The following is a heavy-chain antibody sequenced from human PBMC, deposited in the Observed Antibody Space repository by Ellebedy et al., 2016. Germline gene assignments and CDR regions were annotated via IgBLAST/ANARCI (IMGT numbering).Heavy chain of an antibody. D-gene: IGHD4-17*01. CDR3: ATKRYGASDI. CDR2: IYTTGAT. Sequence: GESLKISXAASGFTVSSNDMNWVRQAPGKGLEWVSLIYTTGATYYADSVKGRFTISRDNSKKTLFLQMNSLRAEDTAMYYCATKRYGASDIWGQGTKVTVSS. CDR1: GFTVSSND. J-gene: IGHJ3*02. V-gene: IGHV3-53*01.